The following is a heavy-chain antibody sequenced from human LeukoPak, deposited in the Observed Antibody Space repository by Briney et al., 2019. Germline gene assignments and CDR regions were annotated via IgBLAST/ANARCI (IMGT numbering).Heavy chain of an antibody. CDR2: IYTSGST. D-gene: IGHD1-26*01. CDR3: ASFSGSKVFFDY. Sequence: SETLSLTCTVSGGSISSYYWSWIRQPPGKGLGWIGYIYTSGSTNYNPSLKSRVTISVDTSKNQFSLKLSSVTAADTAEYYCASFSGSKVFFDYWGQGTLVTVSS. V-gene: IGHV4-4*09. J-gene: IGHJ4*02. CDR1: GGSISSYY.